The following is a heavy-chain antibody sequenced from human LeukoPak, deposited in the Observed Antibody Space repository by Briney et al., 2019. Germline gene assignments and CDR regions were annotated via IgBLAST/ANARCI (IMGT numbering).Heavy chain of an antibody. V-gene: IGHV3-66*01. J-gene: IGHJ5*01. CDR1: DFSFATYG. D-gene: IGHD3-22*01. Sequence: GGSLRLSCAASDFSFATYGMSWVRQVPGKGLEWVSIIYSGGITYYVDSVKGRFTISRDSSKNTVDLQMNSLRVEDTAVYYCARDQYSSGWYDSWGQGTRVTVSS. CDR3: ARDQYSSGWYDS. CDR2: IYSGGIT.